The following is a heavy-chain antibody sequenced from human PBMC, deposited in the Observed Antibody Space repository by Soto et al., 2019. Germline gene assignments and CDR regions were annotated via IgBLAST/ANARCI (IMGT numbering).Heavy chain of an antibody. CDR1: GFAFRSYN. D-gene: IGHD2-15*01. Sequence: EVQLVESGGGLVKPGGSLTLSCAASGFAFRSYNMNWVRQAPGKGLEWVASISSGSSNIYYADSVKGRFTISRDNAKNSLFLQMDSLRAEASDVYYCASATVVAATFDFWGQVTLVTVSS. J-gene: IGHJ4*02. V-gene: IGHV3-21*01. CDR3: ASATVVAATFDF. CDR2: ISSGSSNI.